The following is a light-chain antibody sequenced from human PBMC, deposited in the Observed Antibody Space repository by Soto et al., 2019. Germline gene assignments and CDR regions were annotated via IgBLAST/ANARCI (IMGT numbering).Light chain of an antibody. CDR2: GNS. CDR1: SSNIGAGYD. Sequence: QAVLTQPPSVSGAPGQRVTISCTGSSSNIGAGYDVHWYQQFPGTAPKLLIYGNSNRPSGVPDRFSGSKSGTSASLAITVLQAEDEADYYCQSYDRSLSGVFGSGTQLTVL. V-gene: IGLV1-40*01. CDR3: QSYDRSLSGV. J-gene: IGLJ1*01.